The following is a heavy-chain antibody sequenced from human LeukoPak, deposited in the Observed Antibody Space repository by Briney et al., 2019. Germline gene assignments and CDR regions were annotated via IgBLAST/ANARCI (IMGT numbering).Heavy chain of an antibody. Sequence: PGGSLRLSCAASGFIFSGYGMHWVRQAPGKGLEWVAVISYDGSNYNYADSVKGRFTISRDNSKNTLHLQMNSLRVEDTAVYYCARGLYDILTGDDTFDIWGQGTMVTVSS. J-gene: IGHJ3*02. D-gene: IGHD3-9*01. CDR3: ARGLYDILTGDDTFDI. CDR1: GFIFSGYG. CDR2: ISYDGSNY. V-gene: IGHV3-30*03.